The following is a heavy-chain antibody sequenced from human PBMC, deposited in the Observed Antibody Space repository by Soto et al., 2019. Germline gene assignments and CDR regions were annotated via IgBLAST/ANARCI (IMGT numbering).Heavy chain of an antibody. V-gene: IGHV5-10-1*01. CDR2: IDPSDSYT. J-gene: IGHJ4*02. CDR3: ARLGYCSGGSCYEDY. Sequence: GESLKISCKGSGYSFTSYWISWVRQMPGKGLEWMGRIDPSDSYTNYSPSFQGHVTISADKSISNAYLQWSSLKASETAMYYCARLGYCSGGSCYEDYWGQGTLVTVSS. D-gene: IGHD2-15*01. CDR1: GYSFTSYW.